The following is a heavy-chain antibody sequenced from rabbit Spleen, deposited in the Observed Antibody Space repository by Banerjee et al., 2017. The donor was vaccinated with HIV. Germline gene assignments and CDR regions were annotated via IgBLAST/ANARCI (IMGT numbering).Heavy chain of an antibody. CDR2: INAITGKA. CDR1: GFSFSNKAV. Sequence: QEQLVESGGGLVQPEGSLTLTCKASGFSFSNKAVMCWVRQAPGKGLEWIACINAITGKAVYANWAKGRFTISRTSSTTVTLQMTSLTAADTATYFCARDTSSSFSSYGMDLWGQGTLVTVS. V-gene: IGHV1S45*01. D-gene: IGHD1-1*01. J-gene: IGHJ6*01. CDR3: ARDTSSSFSSYGMDL.